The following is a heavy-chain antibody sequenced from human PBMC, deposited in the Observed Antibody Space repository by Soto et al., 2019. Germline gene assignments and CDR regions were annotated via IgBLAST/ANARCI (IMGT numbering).Heavy chain of an antibody. J-gene: IGHJ5*02. CDR3: ARGGIVVVVAALLRTNWFDP. D-gene: IGHD2-15*01. Sequence: QVQLQQWGAGLLKPSETLSLTCAVYGGSFSGYYWSWIRQPPGKGLEWIGEINHSGSTNYNPSLKSRVTISVDTSKNQFSLKLSSVTAADTAVYYCARGGIVVVVAALLRTNWFDPWGQGTLVTVSS. CDR2: INHSGST. V-gene: IGHV4-34*01. CDR1: GGSFSGYY.